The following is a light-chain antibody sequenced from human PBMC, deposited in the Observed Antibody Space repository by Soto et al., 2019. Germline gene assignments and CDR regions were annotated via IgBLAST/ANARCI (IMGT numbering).Light chain of an antibody. CDR3: QQSYSTPPT. V-gene: IGKV1-39*01. J-gene: IGKJ1*01. Sequence: DIQMTQSPSSLSASVGDRVTMTCRASQSISNYLNWYQQKPGKAPKLLIYAASSLQSGVPSTFSGSGSGTAFTLIINSLQPEDFATYYCQQSYSTPPTCGQGTKVEIK. CDR2: AAS. CDR1: QSISNY.